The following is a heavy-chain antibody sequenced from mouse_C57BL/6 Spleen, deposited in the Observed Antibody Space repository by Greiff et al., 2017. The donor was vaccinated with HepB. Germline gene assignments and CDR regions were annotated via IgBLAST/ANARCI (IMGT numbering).Heavy chain of an antibody. CDR2: IRSKSNNYAT. J-gene: IGHJ4*01. D-gene: IGHD1-1*01. CDR3: VRYYGSIYAMDY. V-gene: IGHV10-1*01. Sequence: EVKVVESGGGLVQPKGSLKLSCAASGFSFNTYAMNWVRQAPGKGLEWVARIRSKSNNYATYYADSVKDRFTISRDDSESMLYLQMNNLKTEDTAMYYGVRYYGSIYAMDYWGQGTSVTVSS. CDR1: GFSFNTYA.